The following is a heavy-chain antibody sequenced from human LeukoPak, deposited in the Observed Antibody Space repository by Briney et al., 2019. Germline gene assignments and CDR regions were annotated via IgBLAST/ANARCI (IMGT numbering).Heavy chain of an antibody. V-gene: IGHV3-30*02. D-gene: IGHD3-22*01. Sequence: PGGSLRLSCAASGLTFSSYGMHWVRQAPGKGLEWVAFIRYDGSNKYYADSVKGRFTISRDNSKNTLYLQMNSLRAEDTAVYYCAKEREYYYDSSGHYYFDYWGQGTLVTVSS. J-gene: IGHJ4*02. CDR3: AKEREYYYDSSGHYYFDY. CDR1: GLTFSSYG. CDR2: IRYDGSNK.